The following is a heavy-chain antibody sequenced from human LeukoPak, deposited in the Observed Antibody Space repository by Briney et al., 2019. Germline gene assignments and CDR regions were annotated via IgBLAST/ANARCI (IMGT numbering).Heavy chain of an antibody. J-gene: IGHJ4*02. Sequence: GASVKVSCKASGYTFTSYGISWVRQAPGQGLEWMGCISAYNGNTNYAQKFQGRVTITADESTSTAYMELSSLRSEDTAVYYCARGGITMVRGVITPPDYWGQGTLVTVSS. D-gene: IGHD3-10*01. CDR1: GYTFTSYG. CDR3: ARGGITMVRGVITPPDY. V-gene: IGHV1-18*01. CDR2: ISAYNGNT.